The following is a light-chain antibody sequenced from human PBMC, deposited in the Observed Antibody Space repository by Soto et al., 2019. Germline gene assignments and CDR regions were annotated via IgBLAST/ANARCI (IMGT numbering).Light chain of an antibody. Sequence: QSALTQPASVSGSPGQSVTISCTGTSSAVGAYNYVSWYQQHPGKAPKLIIFEVSNRPSGVSDRFSGSKSGSTASLTISGRQAGDEADYYCSSYTGSTYVIFGGGTKLTVL. CDR3: SSYTGSTYVI. J-gene: IGLJ2*01. V-gene: IGLV2-14*03. CDR1: SSAVGAYNY. CDR2: EVS.